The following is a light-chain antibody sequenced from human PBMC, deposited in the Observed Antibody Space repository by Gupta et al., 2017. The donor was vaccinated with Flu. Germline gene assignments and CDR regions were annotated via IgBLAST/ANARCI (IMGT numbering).Light chain of an antibody. J-gene: IGLJ2*01. V-gene: IGLV3-21*02. CDR2: DDS. Sequence: SYVLTQPPSVSVAPGQTARINCGGNNIGSKSVHWYPQKPGQAPVLVVYDDSDRPSGSPERFSGSNSGNTATLTISRVEAGDEADYYCQVWDSSSDHPGVFGGGTKLTVL. CDR3: QVWDSSSDHPGV. CDR1: NIGSKS.